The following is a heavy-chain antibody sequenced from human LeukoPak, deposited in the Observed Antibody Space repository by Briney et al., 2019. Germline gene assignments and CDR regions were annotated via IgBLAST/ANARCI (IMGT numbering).Heavy chain of an antibody. CDR1: GFTFGDYA. V-gene: IGHV3-48*01. Sequence: GGSLRLSCTASGFTFGDYAMSWVRQAPGKGLEWVSYISSSSSTIYYADSVKGRFTISRDNAKNSLYLQMNSLRAEDTAVYYCARDATVKRSGWFDPWGQGTLVTVSS. J-gene: IGHJ5*02. CDR3: ARDATVKRSGWFDP. D-gene: IGHD4-11*01. CDR2: ISSSSSTI.